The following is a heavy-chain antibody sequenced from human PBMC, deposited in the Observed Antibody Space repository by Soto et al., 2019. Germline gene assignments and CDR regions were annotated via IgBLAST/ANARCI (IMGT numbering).Heavy chain of an antibody. CDR3: ARDDSSGPDALDI. Sequence: PGGSLRLSCAASAFTFSNYNMNWVRQAPGKGLEWVSYISSSSTTIYYADSVKGRFTISRDSAKNSLYLQMNGLRAEDTAVYYCARDDSSGPDALDIWGQGTMVTVSS. D-gene: IGHD6-19*01. J-gene: IGHJ3*02. V-gene: IGHV3-48*01. CDR1: AFTFSNYN. CDR2: ISSSSTTI.